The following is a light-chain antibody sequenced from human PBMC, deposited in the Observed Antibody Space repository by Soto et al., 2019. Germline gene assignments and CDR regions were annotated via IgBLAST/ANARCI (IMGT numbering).Light chain of an antibody. Sequence: DIQLTQSPSFLSASVEDRVTISCRASYGISSSLAWYQQEPGKPPNLLIYDSSTLQTVVPSRFTGSGSGRKFTLTISGLQFGDFATYFCQQLSHYPYTFGQGNKLEI. V-gene: IGKV1-9*01. CDR2: DSS. CDR1: YGISSS. J-gene: IGKJ2*01. CDR3: QQLSHYPYT.